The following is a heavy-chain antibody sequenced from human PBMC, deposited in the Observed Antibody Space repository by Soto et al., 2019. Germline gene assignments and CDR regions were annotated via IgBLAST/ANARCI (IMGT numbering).Heavy chain of an antibody. Sequence: EVQLLESGGGLVQPGGALRLSCSASGFTFSSCAMNWVRQAPGKGLEWVSAIDGGGGSLYYADSVKGRFTISRDNSKTTLYLQMDSLRAEDTAVYYCAKGGGASLRYGMDVWGQGTTVTVSS. V-gene: IGHV3-23*01. J-gene: IGHJ6*02. CDR3: AKGGGASLRYGMDV. D-gene: IGHD2-21*01. CDR1: GFTFSSCA. CDR2: IDGGGGSL.